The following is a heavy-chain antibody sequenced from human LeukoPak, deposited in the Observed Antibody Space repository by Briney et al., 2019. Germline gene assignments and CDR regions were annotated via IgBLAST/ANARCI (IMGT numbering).Heavy chain of an antibody. CDR1: GGSISSSSYY. Sequence: SETLSLTCTVSGGSISSSSYYWGWIRQPPGKGLEWVGSIYYSGSTYYNPSLKSRVTISVDTSKNQFSLKLSSVTAADTAVYSCAGQRRDILTGYLYYFDYWGQGTLVTVSS. CDR3: AGQRRDILTGYLYYFDY. CDR2: IYYSGST. J-gene: IGHJ4*02. D-gene: IGHD3-9*01. V-gene: IGHV4-39*01.